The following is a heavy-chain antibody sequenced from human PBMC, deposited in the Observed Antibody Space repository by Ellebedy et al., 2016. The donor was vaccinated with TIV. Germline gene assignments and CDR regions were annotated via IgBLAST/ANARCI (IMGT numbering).Heavy chain of an antibody. V-gene: IGHV3-9*01. J-gene: IGHJ4*02. CDR2: ISWNSGSI. D-gene: IGHD4-23*01. CDR1: GFTFDDYA. Sequence: SLKISCAASGFTFDDYAMHWVRQAPGKGPEWVSGISWNSGSIGYANSVKGRFTISRDNAKNSLYLQMNSLRAEDTAVYYCAGDERWVTALWGQGTLVTVSS. CDR3: AGDERWVTAL.